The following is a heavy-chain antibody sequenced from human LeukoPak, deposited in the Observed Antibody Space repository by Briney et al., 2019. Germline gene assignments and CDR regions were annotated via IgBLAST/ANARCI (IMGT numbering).Heavy chain of an antibody. D-gene: IGHD5-18*01. V-gene: IGHV3-23*01. Sequence: GGALRLSCAASGVTFSNYAMNWVRQAPGEGLEWVSTISGSGVSTYYAESVKGRFTVSRDNSNNSLYLHMNSLRAEDTAVYYCARAKAAMVSYYYYYYLDVWGKGTTVTVSS. CDR1: GVTFSNYA. CDR2: ISGSGVST. CDR3: ARAKAAMVSYYYYYYLDV. J-gene: IGHJ6*03.